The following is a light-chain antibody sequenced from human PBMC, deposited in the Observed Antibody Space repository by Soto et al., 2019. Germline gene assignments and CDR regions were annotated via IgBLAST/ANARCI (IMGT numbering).Light chain of an antibody. V-gene: IGKV3-20*01. Sequence: EIVLTQSPGTLSLSPVERATLSCMASQSVSSSHLAWYQQKPGQAPRLLIYGTSSRATCIPARFSGSGSGTAFTLPISRLEPADSAVYYCQQYVTSPEWVFGEGTKVDIK. CDR2: GTS. CDR3: QQYVTSPEWV. J-gene: IGKJ1*01. CDR1: QSVSSSH.